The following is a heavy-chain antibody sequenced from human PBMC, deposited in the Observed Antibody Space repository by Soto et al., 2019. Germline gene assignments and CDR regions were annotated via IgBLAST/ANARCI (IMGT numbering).Heavy chain of an antibody. V-gene: IGHV3-23*01. CDR1: GFSFSTHA. CDR2: ISGSGVNT. CDR3: ARVNYGTLL. J-gene: IGHJ4*02. D-gene: IGHD4-17*01. Sequence: VQLLESGGGLVQPGGSLRLSCAASGFSFSTHAMSWVGQAPGKGLEWVSAISGSGVNTYYADSVKGRFTISRDNSKNTLYLQMNSLRAEDTAVYYCARVNYGTLLWGQGTLVTVSS.